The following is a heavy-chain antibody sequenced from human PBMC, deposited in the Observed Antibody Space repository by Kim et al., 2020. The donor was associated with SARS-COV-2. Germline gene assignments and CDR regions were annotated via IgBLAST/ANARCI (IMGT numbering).Heavy chain of an antibody. D-gene: IGHD1-1*01. CDR1: GFTFTSSA. J-gene: IGHJ6*02. CDR3: AAGDWNYGYGMDV. CDR2: IVVGSGNT. V-gene: IGHV1-58*01. Sequence: SVKVSCKASGFTFTSSAVQWVRQARGQRLEWIGWIVVGSGNTNYAQKFQERVTITRDMSTSTAYMELSSLRSEDTAVYYCAAGDWNYGYGMDVWGQGTTVTVSS.